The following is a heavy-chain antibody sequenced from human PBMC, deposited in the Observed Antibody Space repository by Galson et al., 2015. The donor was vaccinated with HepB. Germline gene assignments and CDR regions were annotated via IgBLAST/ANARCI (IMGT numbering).Heavy chain of an antibody. CDR1: GFTFGDYA. V-gene: IGHV3-49*03. Sequence: LRLSCAASGFTFGDYAMAWFRQAPGKGLEWVGFIRGKAHGGTTEYAASVEGRFTISRDDSKSVAYLQMNSLKTEDTAVYYCTRPLSTTSYYCYGVDVWGQGTTVTVSS. J-gene: IGHJ6*02. CDR3: TRPLSTTSYYCYGVDV. D-gene: IGHD1-1*01. CDR2: IRGKAHGGTT.